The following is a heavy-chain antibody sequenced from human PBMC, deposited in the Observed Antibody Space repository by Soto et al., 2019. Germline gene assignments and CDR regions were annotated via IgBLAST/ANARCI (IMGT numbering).Heavy chain of an antibody. Sequence: SETLSLTCTVSGGSISSGDYYWSWIRQPPGKGLEWIGYIYYSGSTYYNPSLKSRVTISVDTSKNQFSLKLSSVTAADTAVYYCARGVMEWFMFQHWGQGTLVTVSS. CDR3: ARGVMEWFMFQH. J-gene: IGHJ1*01. V-gene: IGHV4-30-4*01. CDR1: GGSISSGDYY. CDR2: IYYSGST. D-gene: IGHD3-3*01.